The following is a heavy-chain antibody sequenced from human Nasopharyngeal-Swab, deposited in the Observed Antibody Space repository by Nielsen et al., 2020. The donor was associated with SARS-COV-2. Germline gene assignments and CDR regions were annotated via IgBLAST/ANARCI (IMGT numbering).Heavy chain of an antibody. V-gene: IGHV4-34*01. CDR1: GGSFSGYY. D-gene: IGHD1-1*01. Sequence: ESLKISCAVYGGSFSGYYWSWIRQPPGKGLEWIGEINHSGSTNYNPSLKSRVTISVDTSKNQFSLKLSSVTAADTAVYYCARDESWRYYYGMDVWGQGTTVIVSS. J-gene: IGHJ6*02. CDR2: INHSGST. CDR3: ARDESWRYYYGMDV.